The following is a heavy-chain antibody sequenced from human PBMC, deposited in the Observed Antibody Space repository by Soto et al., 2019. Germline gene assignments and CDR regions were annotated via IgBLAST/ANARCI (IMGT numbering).Heavy chain of an antibody. V-gene: IGHV3-23*01. J-gene: IGHJ4*02. Sequence: EVQLLDSGGGLVQPGGSLRLSCAASGFTFSNYAMTWVRQGPGKGLEWVSGISGSGGRSYYADSVKGRFTIARDNSKSTLYLLMNGLRAEDTAVYYCAKAYFVWSSEQPYYFDYWGQASLVTVSS. CDR1: GFTFSNYA. D-gene: IGHD3-16*01. CDR3: AKAYFVWSSEQPYYFDY. CDR2: ISGSGGRS.